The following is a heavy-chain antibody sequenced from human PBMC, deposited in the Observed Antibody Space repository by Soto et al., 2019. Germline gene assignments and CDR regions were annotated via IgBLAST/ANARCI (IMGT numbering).Heavy chain of an antibody. J-gene: IGHJ4*02. V-gene: IGHV1-18*01. CDR2: ISAYNGNT. D-gene: IGHD3-3*01. CDR3: ARGRSITIFGVVISDFDY. Sequence: GASVKVSCKASGYTFTSYGISWVLQAPGQGLEWMGWISAYNGNTNYAQKLQGRVTMTTDTSTSTAYMELRSLRSDDTAVYYCARGRSITIFGVVISDFDYWGQGTLVTVSS. CDR1: GYTFTSYG.